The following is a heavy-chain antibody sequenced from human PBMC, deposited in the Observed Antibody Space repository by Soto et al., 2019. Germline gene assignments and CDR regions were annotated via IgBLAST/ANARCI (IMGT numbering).Heavy chain of an antibody. Sequence: EVQLLESGGGLVQPGGSLRLSCAASGFTFSSYAMSWVRQAPGKGLEWVSAISGSGGSTYYADSVKGRFTISRDNAKNTLYLQMNSLRAEDTAVYYCAKDPYCSSTSCDRPPGDYWGQGTLVTVSS. CDR3: AKDPYCSSTSCDRPPGDY. D-gene: IGHD2-2*01. CDR2: ISGSGGST. J-gene: IGHJ4*02. CDR1: GFTFSSYA. V-gene: IGHV3-23*01.